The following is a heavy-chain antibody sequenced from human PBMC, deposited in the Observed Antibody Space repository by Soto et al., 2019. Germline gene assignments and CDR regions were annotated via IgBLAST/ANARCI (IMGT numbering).Heavy chain of an antibody. V-gene: IGHV2-5*02. J-gene: IGHJ4*02. CDR3: AHPSVPSAGTSFDF. CDR2: IYWGDDK. Sequence: QITLKESGPTLVKPTQTLTLTCTFSGFSLNAGGLGVGWIRQPPGKALAWLALIYWGDDKRYSPSLKSRLSLTKDHSKKQVVVVMTNMDPVDTGTYYCAHPSVPSAGTSFDFWGPGSLVTVSS. D-gene: IGHD2-2*01. CDR1: GFSLNAGGLG.